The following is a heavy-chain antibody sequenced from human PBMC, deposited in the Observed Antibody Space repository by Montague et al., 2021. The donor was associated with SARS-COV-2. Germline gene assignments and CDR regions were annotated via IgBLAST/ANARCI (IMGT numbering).Heavy chain of an antibody. V-gene: IGHV1-8*01. CDR1: GHTFTSYD. D-gene: IGHD5-18*01. CDR2: MNPNSGNT. CDR3: ARGKVDTAMVYYYYYYMDV. J-gene: IGHJ6*03. Sequence: SVKVSCKASGHTFTSYDINWVRQATGQGLEWMGWMNPNSGNTGYAQKFQGRVTMTRNTSISTAYMELSSLRSEDTAVYYCARGKVDTAMVYYYYYYMDVWGKGTTVTVSS.